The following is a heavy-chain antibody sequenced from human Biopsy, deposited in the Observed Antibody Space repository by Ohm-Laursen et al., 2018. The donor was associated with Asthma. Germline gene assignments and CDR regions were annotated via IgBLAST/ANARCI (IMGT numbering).Heavy chain of an antibody. CDR2: IHYSGST. V-gene: IGHV4-30-4*01. J-gene: IGHJ5*02. Sequence: TLSLTCTVSGASIKTDDHYWGWLRQPPGNGLEWFGFIHYSGSTSYNPSLKGGVTISVDTSKNQFSLKLSSVTAADTAVYYCARASVAASSNWFDPWGQGTLVTVSS. CDR1: GASIKTDDHY. D-gene: IGHD6-19*01. CDR3: ARASVAASSNWFDP.